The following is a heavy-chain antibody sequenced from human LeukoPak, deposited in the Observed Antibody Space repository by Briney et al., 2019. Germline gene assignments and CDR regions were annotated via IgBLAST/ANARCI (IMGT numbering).Heavy chain of an antibody. J-gene: IGHJ3*02. Sequence: GGSLRLSCAASGFTFSSYWIHWVRQAPGKGLVWVSRINSEESITTYADSVKGRFTISRDNAKNTLYLQMNSLRAEDTAVYYCAKDYDSSGWAAFDIWGQGTMVTVSS. CDR1: GFTFSSYW. CDR2: INSEESIT. CDR3: AKDYDSSGWAAFDI. V-gene: IGHV3-74*01. D-gene: IGHD3-22*01.